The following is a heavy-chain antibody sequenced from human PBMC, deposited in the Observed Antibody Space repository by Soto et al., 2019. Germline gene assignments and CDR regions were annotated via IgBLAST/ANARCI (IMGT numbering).Heavy chain of an antibody. CDR2: MSHHGSNT. J-gene: IGHJ4*02. V-gene: IGHV3-30*03. CDR3: ARRDSLLYYFDY. Sequence: QVQLVESGGGVVQPGRSLRLSCAASGFTFSTYGMHWVRQAPGKGLEWVTLMSHHGSNTYYADSVKGRFTIPRDNSENTLYLQMNSLRTEDTAVYYCARRDSLLYYFDYWGLGTLVTVSS. D-gene: IGHD2-21*02. CDR1: GFTFSTYG.